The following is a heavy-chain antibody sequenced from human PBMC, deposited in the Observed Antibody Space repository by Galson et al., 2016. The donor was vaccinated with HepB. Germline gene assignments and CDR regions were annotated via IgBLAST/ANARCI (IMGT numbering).Heavy chain of an antibody. CDR2: ISTYNGNT. Sequence: SVKVSCKASGYSFTAYGISWVRQAPGQGLEWMGWISTYNGNTMYAQRLQGRVTMTTDTSTTTVYMELRSLRSDDTAVYYCSRVPLPYYYDSSGPFDSWCQGTLVTISS. CDR3: SRVPLPYYYDSSGPFDS. CDR1: GYSFTAYG. J-gene: IGHJ4*02. V-gene: IGHV1-18*04. D-gene: IGHD3-22*01.